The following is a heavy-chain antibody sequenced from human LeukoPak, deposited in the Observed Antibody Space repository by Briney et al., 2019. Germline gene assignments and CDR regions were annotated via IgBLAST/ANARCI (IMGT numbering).Heavy chain of an antibody. CDR1: GFTFSSYA. Sequence: GGSLRLSCAASGFTFSSYAMSWVRQAPGKGLEWVSAISGSGDSTYYADSVKGRFTISRDNAKNSLYLQMNSLRAEDTAVYYCARDYYYDSSGYPPDIWGQGTMVTVSS. CDR2: ISGSGDST. CDR3: ARDYYYDSSGYPPDI. J-gene: IGHJ3*02. V-gene: IGHV3-23*01. D-gene: IGHD3-22*01.